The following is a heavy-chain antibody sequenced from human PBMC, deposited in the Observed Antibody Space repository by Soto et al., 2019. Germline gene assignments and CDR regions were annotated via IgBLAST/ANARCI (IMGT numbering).Heavy chain of an antibody. Sequence: QAHLVPSGAEVRKPGASVKVSCQALEHTSTIYYIHWVRQARGQGLEWMGWINADSGDTTYAEDFRGRVTFTRDTSTSTFHMELSRLRLDDTAMYFCATRDYDILTGYLHIWGQGTLITVSS. CDR3: ATRDYDILTGYLHI. CDR1: EHTSTIYY. J-gene: IGHJ1*01. V-gene: IGHV1-2*02. D-gene: IGHD3-9*01. CDR2: INADSGDT.